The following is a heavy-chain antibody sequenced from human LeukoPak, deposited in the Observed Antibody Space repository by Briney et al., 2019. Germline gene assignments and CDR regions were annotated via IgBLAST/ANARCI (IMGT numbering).Heavy chain of an antibody. J-gene: IGHJ4*02. CDR2: IYSGGST. CDR1: GFTVSSNY. V-gene: IGHV3-53*01. Sequence: GGSLRLSCAASGFTVSSNYMSWVRQAPGKGLEWVSVIYSGGSTYYADSVKGRFTISRDNSKNTLYLQMNSLRAEDTAVYYCAKGRSSWSTAFDYWGQGTLVTVSS. D-gene: IGHD6-13*01. CDR3: AKGRSSWSTAFDY.